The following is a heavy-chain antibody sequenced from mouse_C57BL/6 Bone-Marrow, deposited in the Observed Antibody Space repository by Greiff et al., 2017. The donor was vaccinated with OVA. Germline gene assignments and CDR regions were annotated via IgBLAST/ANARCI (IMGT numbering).Heavy chain of an antibody. CDR1: GFSLTSSA. CDR3: ARKRRIYYDYDGWYFDG. J-gene: IGHJ1*03. D-gene: IGHD2-4*01. CDR2: IWPGGGT. Sequence: VHLVESGPGLVAPSQSLSITCTVSGFSLTSSAISWVRQPPGKGLEWLGVIWPGGGTNYTSALKSRLSISKDNSKSQVFLKMNSLQTDDTARYYCARKRRIYYDYDGWYFDGWGTGTTVTVSS. V-gene: IGHV2-9-1*01.